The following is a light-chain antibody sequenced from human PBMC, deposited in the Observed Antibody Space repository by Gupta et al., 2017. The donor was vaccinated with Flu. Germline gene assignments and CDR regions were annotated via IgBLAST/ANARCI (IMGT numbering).Light chain of an antibody. CDR3: MQSLHRLRT. V-gene: IGKV2-28*01. CDR2: LGS. CDR1: QSLLYIDGYHD. J-gene: IGKJ1*01. Sequence: IYGKSSQSLLYIDGYHDWDWCLQKPGQSPQRLIYLGSNRASGVPDRFSGSGSGTEFTLKISRVEAEDVGVYYCMQSLHRLRTFGQGTKVEV.